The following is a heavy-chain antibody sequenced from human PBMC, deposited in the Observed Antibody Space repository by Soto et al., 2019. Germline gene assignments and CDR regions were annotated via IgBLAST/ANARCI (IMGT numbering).Heavy chain of an antibody. Sequence: QVHLQQWGAGLLRPSETLSLTCAVYGGSFSGYYWNWIRQPPGKGLEWIGEINHSGSTNYNPSLKSRVSIPVGTSNNQFSLKLSSVTAADTAVYYCARGRGDGYNQDWYFDLWGRGTLVTVSS. V-gene: IGHV4-34*01. CDR2: INHSGST. CDR3: ARGRGDGYNQDWYFDL. D-gene: IGHD3-10*01. CDR1: GGSFSGYY. J-gene: IGHJ2*01.